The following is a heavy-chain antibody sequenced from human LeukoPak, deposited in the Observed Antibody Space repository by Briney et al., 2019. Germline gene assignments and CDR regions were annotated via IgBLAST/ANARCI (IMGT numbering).Heavy chain of an antibody. CDR1: GYTFTSYY. V-gene: IGHV1-46*01. D-gene: IGHD3-22*01. CDR3: ARAYYYDSSGRGTPFDP. Sequence: ASVKVSCKASGYTFTSYYMHWVRQAPGQGLEWMGIINPTGGSTSYAQKFQGRVTMTRDTSTSTVYMELSSLRSEDTAAYYCARAYYYDSSGRGTPFDPWGQGTLVTVSS. CDR2: INPTGGST. J-gene: IGHJ5*02.